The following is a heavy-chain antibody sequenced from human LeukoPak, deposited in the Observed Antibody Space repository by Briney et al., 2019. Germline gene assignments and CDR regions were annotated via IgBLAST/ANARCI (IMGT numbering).Heavy chain of an antibody. J-gene: IGHJ3*02. CDR2: ISYDGSNK. Sequence: PGGSLRLSCAASGFTFSSYGMHWVRQAPGKGLEWVAVISYDGSNKYYADSVKGRFTISRDNSKNTLYLQMNSLRAEDTAVYYCAKDRFGEFVDALDIWGQGTMVTVSS. CDR3: AKDRFGEFVDALDI. D-gene: IGHD3-16*01. V-gene: IGHV3-30*18. CDR1: GFTFSSYG.